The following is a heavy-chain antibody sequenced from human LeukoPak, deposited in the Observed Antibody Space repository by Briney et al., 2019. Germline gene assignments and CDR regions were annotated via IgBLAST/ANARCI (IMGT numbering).Heavy chain of an antibody. CDR3: ARGLPTHYYDSSGYSGY. J-gene: IGHJ4*02. CDR1: GYTFTGYY. CDR2: INPNSGGT. D-gene: IGHD3-22*01. Sequence: ASVKVSCKASGYTFTGYYMHWVRQAPGQGLEWMGWINPNSGGTNYAQKFQGRVTMTRDTSISTAYMELSRLRSDDTAVYYCARGLPTHYYDSSGYSGYWGQGTLVTVSS. V-gene: IGHV1-2*02.